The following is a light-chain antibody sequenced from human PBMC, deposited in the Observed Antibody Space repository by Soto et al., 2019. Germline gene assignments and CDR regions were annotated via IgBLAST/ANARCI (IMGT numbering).Light chain of an antibody. V-gene: IGKV1-39*01. CDR1: QSISSY. CDR3: QQYYSYPIT. CDR2: AAS. Sequence: DIQMTQSPSSLSASVGDRVTITCRASQSISSYLNWYQQKPGKAPKLLIYAASSLQSGVPSRFSGSGSGNEFTLTITTLQPEDFTTYYCQQYYSYPITFGQGTRLEI. J-gene: IGKJ5*01.